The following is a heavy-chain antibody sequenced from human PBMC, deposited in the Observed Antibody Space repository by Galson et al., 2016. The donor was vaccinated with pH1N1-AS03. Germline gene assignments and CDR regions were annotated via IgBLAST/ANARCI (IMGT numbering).Heavy chain of an antibody. CDR2: INSDGSSA. J-gene: IGHJ4*02. Sequence: SLRLSCAGTGFIFRSYWMHWVRQAPGKGLVWVSRINSDGSSAIYADSVMGRFTISRDNAKNTLYLQMNSLRAEDTAIYYCAREPYHPPYFDYWGLGTLFTVSS. CDR3: AREPYHPPYFDY. CDR1: GFIFRSYW. V-gene: IGHV3-74*01.